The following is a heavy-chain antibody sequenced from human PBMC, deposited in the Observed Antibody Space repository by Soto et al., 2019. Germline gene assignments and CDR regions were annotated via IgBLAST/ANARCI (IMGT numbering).Heavy chain of an antibody. CDR3: ARDRVGGAGAHFDI. CDR2: INPNSGGT. CDR1: GYTFTGYY. J-gene: IGHJ3*02. V-gene: IGHV1-2*04. D-gene: IGHD2-15*01. Sequence: GASVKVSCKASGYTFTGYYMHWVRQAPGQGLEWMGWINPNSGGTNYAQKFQGWVTMTRDTSISTAYMELSRLRSDDMAVYYCARDRVGGAGAHFDIWGQGTMVTVSS.